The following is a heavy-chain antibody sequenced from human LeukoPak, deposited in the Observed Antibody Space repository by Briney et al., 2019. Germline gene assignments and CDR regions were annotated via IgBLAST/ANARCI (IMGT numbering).Heavy chain of an antibody. Sequence: GESLKISCKASGYSFTTYWIGWVRQMPGKGLEWMGIIYPYDSDTRYSPSFQGQVTISADKSITTAYPQWSSLKAPGTAMYYCARAAYCSGNSCSWFDPWGQGTLVTVSS. CDR3: ARAAYCSGNSCSWFDP. D-gene: IGHD2-15*01. J-gene: IGHJ5*02. CDR2: IYPYDSDT. V-gene: IGHV5-51*01. CDR1: GYSFTTYW.